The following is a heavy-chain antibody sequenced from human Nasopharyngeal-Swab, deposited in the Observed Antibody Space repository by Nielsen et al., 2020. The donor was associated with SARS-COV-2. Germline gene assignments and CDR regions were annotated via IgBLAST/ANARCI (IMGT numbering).Heavy chain of an antibody. Sequence: SETLSRTCTVSGGSISSYYWSWIRQPPGKGLEWIGYIYYSGSTNYNPSLKSRVTISVDTSKNQFSLKLSSVTAADTAVYYCARGGKGYWFDPWGQGTLVTVSS. CDR2: IYYSGST. V-gene: IGHV4-59*08. CDR1: GGSISSYY. CDR3: ARGGKGYWFDP. D-gene: IGHD4-23*01. J-gene: IGHJ5*02.